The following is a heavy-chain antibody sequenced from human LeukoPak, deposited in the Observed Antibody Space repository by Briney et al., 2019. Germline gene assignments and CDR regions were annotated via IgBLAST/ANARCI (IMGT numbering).Heavy chain of an antibody. V-gene: IGHV3-7*01. CDR2: IKQEGSEK. J-gene: IGHJ5*02. CDR1: GFTSSNYW. D-gene: IGHD6-13*01. Sequence: PGGSLRLSCAASGFTSSNYWMSWVRQAQGEGREWVANIKQEGSEKYYVDSVEGRFAISRDNAQNSLYLQMNSLRVEDTAMFYCARWQPGFDPWGQGTLVTVSS. CDR3: ARWQPGFDP.